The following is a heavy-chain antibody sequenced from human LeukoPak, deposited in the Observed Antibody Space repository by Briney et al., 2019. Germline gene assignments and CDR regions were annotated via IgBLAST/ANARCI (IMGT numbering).Heavy chain of an antibody. D-gene: IGHD1-26*01. Sequence: GGSLRLPCAASRFTFSSFSMNWVRQAPGKGLEWVSSISSGSTYIYYADSVKGRFTISRDNAKNSLYLQMNSLRAEDTAVYYCARDLSGTYAFDYWGQGTLVTVSS. CDR2: ISSGSTYI. CDR3: ARDLSGTYAFDY. J-gene: IGHJ4*02. CDR1: RFTFSSFS. V-gene: IGHV3-21*01.